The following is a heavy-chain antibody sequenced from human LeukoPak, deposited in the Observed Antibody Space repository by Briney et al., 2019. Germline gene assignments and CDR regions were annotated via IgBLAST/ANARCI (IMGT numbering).Heavy chain of an antibody. V-gene: IGHV1-69*04. Sequence: GASVKVSCKASGGTFSSYAISWVRQAPGQGLEWMGRIIPILGIANYAQKFQGRVTITADKSTSTAYMELRSLRSEDTAVYYCARSSTLGNYFDYWGQGTLVTVSS. CDR1: GGTFSSYA. J-gene: IGHJ4*02. CDR2: IIPILGIA. CDR3: ARSSTLGNYFDY. D-gene: IGHD6-13*01.